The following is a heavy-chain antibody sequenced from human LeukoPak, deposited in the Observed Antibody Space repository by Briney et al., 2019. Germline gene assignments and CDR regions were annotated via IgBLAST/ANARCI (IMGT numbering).Heavy chain of an antibody. Sequence: SETLSLTCTVSGGSISSGDYYWSWIRQPPGKGLEWIGYIYYSGSTYCNPPLKGRVTISVDTSKNQFSLKLSSVTAADTAVYYCARAVESVAILFDYWGQGTLVTVSS. D-gene: IGHD5-12*01. J-gene: IGHJ4*02. CDR2: IYYSGST. CDR1: GGSISSGDYY. V-gene: IGHV4-30-4*01. CDR3: ARAVESVAILFDY.